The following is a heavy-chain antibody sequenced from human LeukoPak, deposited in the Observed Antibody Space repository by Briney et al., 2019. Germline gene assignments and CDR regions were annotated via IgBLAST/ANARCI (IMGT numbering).Heavy chain of an antibody. CDR2: ISYDGRDK. Sequence: GGSLRLSCAASGFTLSSYWMHWVRQAPGKGLEWVAIISYDGRDKFYADSVQGRFTISRDTSTNTLYLQMSSLKTEDSATYYCAKDPRYCRTTSCSPDGYFDYWGQGTLVTVSS. J-gene: IGHJ4*02. CDR3: AKDPRYCRTTSCSPDGYFDY. D-gene: IGHD2-2*01. V-gene: IGHV3-30*18. CDR1: GFTLSSYW.